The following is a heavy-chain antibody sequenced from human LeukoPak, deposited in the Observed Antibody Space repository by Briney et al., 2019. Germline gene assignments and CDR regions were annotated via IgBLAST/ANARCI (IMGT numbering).Heavy chain of an antibody. CDR2: IYYSGST. Sequence: SQTLSLTCTVSGGSISSGGYYWSWIRQHPGKGLEWIGYIYYSGSTYYNPSLKSRVTISVDTSKNQFSLKLSSVTAADTAVYYCARVEGSSWYQIDYWGQGTLVTVSS. V-gene: IGHV4-31*03. CDR1: GGSISSGGYY. J-gene: IGHJ4*02. D-gene: IGHD6-13*01. CDR3: ARVEGSSWYQIDY.